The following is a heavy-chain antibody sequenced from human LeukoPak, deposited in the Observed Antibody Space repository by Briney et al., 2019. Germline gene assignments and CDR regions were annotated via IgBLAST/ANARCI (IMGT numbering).Heavy chain of an antibody. J-gene: IGHJ4*02. CDR1: GISVSTDSGA. Sequence: SETLSLTCVISGISVSTDSGAWHWIRQSPSRGLEWLGKTYYRSKWYYDYAVSVKSRLTITPDTSKNQFSLQLNSVTPEDTGVYYCARARRELLFDSWGQGTLVTVSS. V-gene: IGHV6-1*01. CDR2: TYYRSKWYY. CDR3: ARARRELLFDS. D-gene: IGHD1-7*01.